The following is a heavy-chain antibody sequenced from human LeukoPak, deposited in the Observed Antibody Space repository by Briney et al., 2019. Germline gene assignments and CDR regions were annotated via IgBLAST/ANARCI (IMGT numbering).Heavy chain of an antibody. CDR2: INPSGGST. CDR3: ARDRCSSTSCYVGYYYMDV. CDR1: GYTFTSYY. Sequence: ASVKVSCKASGYTFTSYYMHWVRQAPGQGLEWMGIINPSGGSTSYAQKFQGRVTMTRDMSTSTVYMELSSLRSEDTAVYYGARDRCSSTSCYVGYYYMDVWGKGTTVTVSS. V-gene: IGHV1-46*01. D-gene: IGHD2-2*01. J-gene: IGHJ6*03.